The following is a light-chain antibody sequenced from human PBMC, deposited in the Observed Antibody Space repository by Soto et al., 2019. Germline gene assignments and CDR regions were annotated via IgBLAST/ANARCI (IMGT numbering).Light chain of an antibody. Sequence: QSVLTQPPSVSGAPGQRVTISCTGSSSNIGAGYDVHWYQQLPGTAPKLLIYGDNNRPSGVPDRFSGSKSGTSASLAITGRQAEDGGDYCCQSYDNSLSGSGVFGGGTKLTVL. J-gene: IGLJ2*01. CDR3: QSYDNSLSGSGV. CDR2: GDN. CDR1: SSNIGAGYD. V-gene: IGLV1-40*01.